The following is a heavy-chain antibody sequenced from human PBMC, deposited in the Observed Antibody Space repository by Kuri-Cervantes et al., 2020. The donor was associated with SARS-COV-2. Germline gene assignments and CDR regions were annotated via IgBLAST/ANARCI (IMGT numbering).Heavy chain of an antibody. CDR1: GFTFSSYS. CDR3: SRTYDSSGSLYYYYYMDV. V-gene: IGHV3-48*01. D-gene: IGHD3-22*01. Sequence: GESLKISCAASGFTFSSYSMNWVRQAPGKGLEWVSYISSSSSTIYYADSVKGRFTISRDNAKNSLYLQMNSLRAEDTAVYYCSRTYDSSGSLYYYYYMDVWGQGTMVTVSS. CDR2: ISSSSSTI. J-gene: IGHJ6*03.